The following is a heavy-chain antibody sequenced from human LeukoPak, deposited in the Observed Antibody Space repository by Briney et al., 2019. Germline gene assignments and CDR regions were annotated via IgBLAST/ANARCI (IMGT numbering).Heavy chain of an antibody. V-gene: IGHV4-34*01. D-gene: IGHD3-22*01. Sequence: PSETLSPTCAVYGGSFSGYYWSWIRQPPGKGLEWIGEIYHSGSTNYNPSLKSRVTISVDTSKNQFSLKLSSVTAADTAVYYCARGSVDYYDSSGYYYGWFDPWGQGTLVTVSS. CDR2: IYHSGST. CDR1: GGSFSGYY. J-gene: IGHJ5*02. CDR3: ARGSVDYYDSSGYYYGWFDP.